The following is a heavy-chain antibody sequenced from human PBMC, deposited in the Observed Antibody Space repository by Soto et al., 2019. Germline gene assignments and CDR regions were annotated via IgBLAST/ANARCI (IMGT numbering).Heavy chain of an antibody. CDR1: GFTVSTYA. CDR2: ISYDGSNT. Sequence: QVQLVESGGGVVQPGRSLRLSCAASGFTVSTYAMHWVRQAPGKGLQWVAVISYDGSNTYYADSVKGRFTISRDNSNNTLYLQMNSLRTEDTAVYYCARDWGSNWVTRDRWDCWGQGTLVTVSS. CDR3: ARDWGSNWVTRDRWDC. V-gene: IGHV3-30-3*01. D-gene: IGHD7-27*01. J-gene: IGHJ4*02.